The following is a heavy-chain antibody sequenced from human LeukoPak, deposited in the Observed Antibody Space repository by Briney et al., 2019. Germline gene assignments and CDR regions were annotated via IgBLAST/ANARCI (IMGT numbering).Heavy chain of an antibody. D-gene: IGHD1-1*01. V-gene: IGHV3-11*01. Sequence: GGSLTLSCEASGFTFSDYYMSWIRQAPGKGLEWLSYMTFDGTVVFYADSVRGRFTISRDKSENSLSLQMNRLRAEDTAVYHCARLSGTSGTSSRVLHYWGQGTLVTVSS. CDR1: GFTFSDYY. CDR3: ARLSGTSGTSSRVLHY. CDR2: MTFDGTVV. J-gene: IGHJ4*02.